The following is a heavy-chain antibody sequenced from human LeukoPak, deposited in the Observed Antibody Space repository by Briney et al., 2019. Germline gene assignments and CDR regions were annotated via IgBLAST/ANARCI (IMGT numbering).Heavy chain of an antibody. CDR3: ARVHRYYDAGGY. D-gene: IGHD3-10*01. Sequence: ASVKVSSQASGYTFTSYGIRWVRQAPGQGLEWMGWISAYNGNTNYAQKLQGRVTMTTDTSTSTAYMELRSLRSDDTAVYYCARVHRYYDAGGYWGQGTLVTVSS. J-gene: IGHJ4*02. V-gene: IGHV1-18*01. CDR2: ISAYNGNT. CDR1: GYTFTSYG.